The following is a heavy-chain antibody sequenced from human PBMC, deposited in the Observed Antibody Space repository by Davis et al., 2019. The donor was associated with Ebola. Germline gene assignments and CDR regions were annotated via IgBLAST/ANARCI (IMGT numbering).Heavy chain of an antibody. Sequence: PSETLSLTCAISGDSVSSGGWNWIRQSPSRGLEWLGRTYYNSKWYNDYAVSVKSRITINPDTSKNQFSLQLNSVTPEDTALYYCARGWLRAGMDVWGEGTTVTVSS. CDR2: TYYNSKWYN. D-gene: IGHD5-18*01. V-gene: IGHV6-1*01. CDR3: ARGWLRAGMDV. J-gene: IGHJ6*01. CDR1: GDSVSSGG.